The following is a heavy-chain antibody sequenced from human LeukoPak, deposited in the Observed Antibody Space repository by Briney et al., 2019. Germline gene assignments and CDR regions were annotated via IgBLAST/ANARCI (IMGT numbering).Heavy chain of an antibody. V-gene: IGHV3-48*04. J-gene: IGHJ4*02. CDR1: GFTFSSYS. D-gene: IGHD3-3*01. Sequence: GGSLRLSCAASGFTFSSYSMNWVRQAPGKGLEWVSYISSSSSTIYYADSVKGRFTISRDNAKNSLYLQMNSLRAEDTAVYYCARDPSDFWSGHYFDYWGQGTLVTVSS. CDR3: ARDPSDFWSGHYFDY. CDR2: ISSSSSTI.